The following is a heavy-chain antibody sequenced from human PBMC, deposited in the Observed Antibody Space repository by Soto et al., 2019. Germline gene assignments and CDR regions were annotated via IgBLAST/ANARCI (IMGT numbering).Heavy chain of an antibody. CDR1: GFTFSSYA. CDR3: AKDVTMIVVVTQLLGA. Sequence: EVQLLESGGGLVQPGGSLRLSCASSGFTFSSYAMSWVRQAPGKGLEWVSAISGSGGSTYYADSVKGRFTNSRDHSKNTLYLKMNSLRAEDTAVYYCAKDVTMIVVVTQLLGAWGQGTLVTVSS. J-gene: IGHJ5*02. CDR2: ISGSGGST. V-gene: IGHV3-23*01. D-gene: IGHD3-22*01.